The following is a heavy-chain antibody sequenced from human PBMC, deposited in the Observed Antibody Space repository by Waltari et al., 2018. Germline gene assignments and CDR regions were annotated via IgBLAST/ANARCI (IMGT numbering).Heavy chain of an antibody. J-gene: IGHJ5*02. CDR2: MNPSGGNT. D-gene: IGHD4-17*01. CDR1: GYTFTSYD. Sequence: QVQLVQSGAEVKKPGVSVKVSCKASGYTFTSYDINWVRQATGQGLEWMGWMNPSGGNTGYAQKFQGRVTSTRNTSISTAYMELSSLRSEDTAVYYCARSYGDYSNWCDPGGQGTLVTVSS. V-gene: IGHV1-8*03. CDR3: ARSYGDYSNWCDP.